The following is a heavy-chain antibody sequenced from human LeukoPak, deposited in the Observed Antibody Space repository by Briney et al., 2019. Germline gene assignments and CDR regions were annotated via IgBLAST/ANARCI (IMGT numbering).Heavy chain of an antibody. D-gene: IGHD6-19*01. CDR1: GITFSSYA. J-gene: IGHJ4*02. Sequence: GGSLRLSCAASGITFSSYALHWVRQAPGKGLEWVASLRYDGSNEYYADSVKGRFTISRDNSKNTLHLQMNNLRAEDMAVYYCAKEYSSGWCYFDYWGQGTLVTVSS. V-gene: IGHV3-30*02. CDR3: AKEYSSGWCYFDY. CDR2: LRYDGSNE.